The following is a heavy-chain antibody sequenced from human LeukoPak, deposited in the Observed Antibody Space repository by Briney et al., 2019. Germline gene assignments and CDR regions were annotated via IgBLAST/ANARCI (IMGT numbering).Heavy chain of an antibody. CDR1: GFTFTTYT. CDR2: ISTGSSYI. D-gene: IGHD4-23*01. V-gene: IGHV3-21*01. Sequence: GGSLRLSCAASGFTFTTYTMNCVRQAPGKGLEWVSSISTGSSYIHYADSVKGRFTISRDNAKNSLYLQMNSLRAEDTAVYYCATGTEETTVVTPCYWGRGTLVTVSS. CDR3: ATGTEETTVVTPCY. J-gene: IGHJ4*02.